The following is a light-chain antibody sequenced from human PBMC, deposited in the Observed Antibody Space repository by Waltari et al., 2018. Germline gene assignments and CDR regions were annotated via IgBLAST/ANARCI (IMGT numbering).Light chain of an antibody. CDR1: QGILDGSNTRNS. CDR2: WAS. J-gene: IGKJ2*01. CDR3: QQYNNWPYT. V-gene: IGKV4-1*01. Sequence: DIVMTQSPDSLAVSLGERATINCKSSQGILDGSNTRNSLAWYQQKPGQSPNLLIYWASTRESGVPDRFSGSGSGTDFSLTISSLQSEDFPVYYCQQYNNWPYTFGQGTKLEIK.